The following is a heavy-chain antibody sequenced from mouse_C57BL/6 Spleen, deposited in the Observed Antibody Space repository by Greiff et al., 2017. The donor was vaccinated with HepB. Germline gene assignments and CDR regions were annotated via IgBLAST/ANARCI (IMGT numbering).Heavy chain of an antibody. D-gene: IGHD1-2*01. J-gene: IGHJ2*01. CDR3: ARLLTTADYFDY. Sequence: VQLQQPGAELVMPGASVKLSCKASGYTFTSYWMHWVKQRPGQGLEWIGEIDPSDSYTNYNPKFKGKSTLTVDKSSSTAYMQLSSLTSDDSAVYYCARLLTTADYFDYWGQGTTLTVSS. CDR2: IDPSDSYT. V-gene: IGHV1-69*01. CDR1: GYTFTSYW.